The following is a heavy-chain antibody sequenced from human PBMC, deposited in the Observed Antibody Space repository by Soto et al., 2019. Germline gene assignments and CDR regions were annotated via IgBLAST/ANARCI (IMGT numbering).Heavy chain of an antibody. V-gene: IGHV5-51*01. CDR1: GYSFTSYW. D-gene: IGHD3-22*01. CDR3: ARRPYYYDSSGYYPYFDY. Sequence: GESLKISCKGSGYSFTSYWIGWVRQMPGKGLEWMGIIYPGDSDTRYSPSFQGQVTISADKSTSTAYLQWSSLKASDTAMYYFARRPYYYDSSGYYPYFDYWGQGTLVTVSS. J-gene: IGHJ4*02. CDR2: IYPGDSDT.